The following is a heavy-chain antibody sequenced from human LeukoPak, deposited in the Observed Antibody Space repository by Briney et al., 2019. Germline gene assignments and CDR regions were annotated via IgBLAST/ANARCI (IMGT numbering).Heavy chain of an antibody. Sequence: GASVKVSCKASGYTFTSYAISWVRQAPGQGLEWMGGIIPIFGTANYAQKFQGRVTITADESTSTAYMELSSLRSEDTAVYYCASLGGPYCSSTSCLPYFDYWGQGTLVTVSS. CDR2: IIPIFGTA. CDR1: GYTFTSYA. D-gene: IGHD2-2*01. V-gene: IGHV1-69*13. CDR3: ASLGGPYCSSTSCLPYFDY. J-gene: IGHJ4*02.